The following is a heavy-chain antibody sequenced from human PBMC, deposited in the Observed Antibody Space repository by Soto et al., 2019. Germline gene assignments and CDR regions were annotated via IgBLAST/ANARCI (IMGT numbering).Heavy chain of an antibody. CDR1: GYTFTSYA. CDR3: AREVPNNMIVFDY. V-gene: IGHV1-3*01. Sequence: VASVKVSCKASGYTFTSYAMHWVRQAPGQRLEWMGWINAGNGNTKYSQKFQGRVTITRDTSASTAYMELSSLRSGDTAVYYCAREVPNNMIVFDYWGQGTLVTVSS. D-gene: IGHD3-22*01. J-gene: IGHJ4*02. CDR2: INAGNGNT.